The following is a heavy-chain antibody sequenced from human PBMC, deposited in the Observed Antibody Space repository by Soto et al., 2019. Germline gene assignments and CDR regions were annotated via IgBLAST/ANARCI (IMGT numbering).Heavy chain of an antibody. CDR3: AKDRWGYCTTGVCATDY. J-gene: IGHJ4*02. Sequence: AGGSLRLSCAASGFTFSSYGMHWVRQAPGKGLEWVAVISYDGSNKYYADSVKGRFTISRDNSKNTLYLQMNSLRAEDTAVYYCAKDRWGYCTTGVCATDYWGQGTLVTGSS. CDR1: GFTFSSYG. CDR2: ISYDGSNK. V-gene: IGHV3-30*18. D-gene: IGHD2-8*01.